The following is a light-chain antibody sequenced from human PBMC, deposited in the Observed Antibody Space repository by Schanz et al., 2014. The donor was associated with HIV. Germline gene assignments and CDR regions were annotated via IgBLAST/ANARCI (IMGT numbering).Light chain of an antibody. CDR3: QYFGNSGRP. V-gene: IGKV3-20*01. J-gene: IGKJ4*01. Sequence: EIVLTQSPGTLSLSPGERATLSCRASQSVSSSYLAWYQQKPGQAPRLLIYGASSRATGIPDRFSGSGSGTDFTHTISRLEPEDFAVYFCQYFGNSGRPFGGGPKVQIK. CDR2: GAS. CDR1: QSVSSSY.